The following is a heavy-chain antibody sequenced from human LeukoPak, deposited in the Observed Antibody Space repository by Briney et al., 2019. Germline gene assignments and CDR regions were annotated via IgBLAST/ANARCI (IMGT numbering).Heavy chain of an antibody. Sequence: GGSLRLSCAASGFTFDDYAMHWVRQAPGKGLEWVSGISWNSGSIGYADSVKGRFTISRDNAKNSLYLQMNSLRAEDTALYYCAKDLSGNWNYSFEGMYYFDYWGQGTLVTVSS. CDR2: ISWNSGSI. V-gene: IGHV3-9*01. D-gene: IGHD1-7*01. J-gene: IGHJ4*02. CDR3: AKDLSGNWNYSFEGMYYFDY. CDR1: GFTFDDYA.